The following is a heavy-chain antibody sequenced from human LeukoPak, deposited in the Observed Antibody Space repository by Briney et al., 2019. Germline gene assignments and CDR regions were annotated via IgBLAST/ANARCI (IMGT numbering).Heavy chain of an antibody. Sequence: SETLSLTCTVSGASFSNYYWSWIRQPPGKGLEWIGHIYSSGSTNYNPSLKSRLTISLDTSKNQFSLRLSSVTAADTTVYYCARQFDPWGQGILVTVSS. CDR2: IYSSGST. V-gene: IGHV4-59*08. CDR1: GASFSNYY. CDR3: ARQFDP. J-gene: IGHJ5*02.